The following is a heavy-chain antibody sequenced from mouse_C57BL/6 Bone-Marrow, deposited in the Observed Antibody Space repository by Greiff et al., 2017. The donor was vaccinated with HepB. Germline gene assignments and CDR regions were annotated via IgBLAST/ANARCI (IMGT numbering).Heavy chain of an antibody. D-gene: IGHD1-1*01. J-gene: IGHJ4*01. Sequence: EVNLVESGGGLVKPGGSLKLSCAASGFTFSSYTMSWVRQTPEKRLEWVATISGGGGNTYYPDSVKGRFTISRDNAKNTLYLQMSSLRSEDTALYYCARIITTVVATDYWGQGTSVTVSS. CDR3: ARIITTVVATDY. CDR1: GFTFSSYT. V-gene: IGHV5-9*01. CDR2: ISGGGGNT.